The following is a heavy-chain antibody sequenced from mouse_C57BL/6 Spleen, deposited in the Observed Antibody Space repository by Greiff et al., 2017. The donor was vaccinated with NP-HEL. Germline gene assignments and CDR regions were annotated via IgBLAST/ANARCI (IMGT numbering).Heavy chain of an antibody. V-gene: IGHV1-50*01. CDR3: ARGGYYDYDGFFAY. Sequence: QVQLQQSGAELVKPGASVKLSCKASGYTFTSYWMQWVKQRPGQGLEWIGEIDPSDSYTNYNQKFKGKATLTVDTSSSTAYMQRSSLTSEDSAVYYCARGGYYDYDGFFAYWGQGTLVTVSA. D-gene: IGHD2-4*01. CDR1: GYTFTSYW. CDR2: IDPSDSYT. J-gene: IGHJ3*01.